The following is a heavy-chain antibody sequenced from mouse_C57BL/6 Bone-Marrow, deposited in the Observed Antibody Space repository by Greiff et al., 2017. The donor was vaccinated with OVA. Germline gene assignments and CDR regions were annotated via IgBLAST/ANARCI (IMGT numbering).Heavy chain of an antibody. Sequence: QVQLKQSGAELVRPGASVKLSCKASGYTFTDYYINWVKQRPGQGLEWIARIYPGSGNTYYNEKFKGKATLTAEKSSSTAYMQLSSLTSEDSAVYFCARRDYGSSYYWGQGTTLTVSS. CDR1: GYTFTDYY. D-gene: IGHD1-1*01. CDR3: ARRDYGSSYY. J-gene: IGHJ2*01. CDR2: IYPGSGNT. V-gene: IGHV1-76*01.